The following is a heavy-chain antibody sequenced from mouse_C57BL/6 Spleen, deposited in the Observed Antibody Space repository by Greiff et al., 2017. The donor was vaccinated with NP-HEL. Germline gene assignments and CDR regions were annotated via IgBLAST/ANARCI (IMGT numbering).Heavy chain of an antibody. CDR2: RRRGSSTI. V-gene: IGHV5-17*01. Sequence: EGQLEEPGGGLVKPGGSLKLSCAASGGKGREEGRQGGGEAREKGGEGGGQRRRGSSTIYYADTVKGRFTISRDNAKNTLFLQMTSLRAEDTARYYCARPIYYGSSPYFDVWGTGTTVTVSS. CDR1: GGKGREEG. J-gene: IGHJ1*03. D-gene: IGHD1-1*01. CDR3: ARPIYYGSSPYFDV.